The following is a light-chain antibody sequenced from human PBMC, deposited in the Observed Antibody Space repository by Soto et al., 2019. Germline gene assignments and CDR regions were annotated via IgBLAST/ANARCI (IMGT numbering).Light chain of an antibody. CDR1: QDITKS. CDR3: QQFPYLPFT. CDR2: DAS. V-gene: IGKV1-33*01. Sequence: DIQMTQSPSSLSASVGDRVTITCQASQDITKSLNWFQQKPGKAPALLIYDASNLETGVPSNFSGSGSGTDFTFTISSLQPEHIATYFCQQFPYLPFTFVPGTKVELK. J-gene: IGKJ3*01.